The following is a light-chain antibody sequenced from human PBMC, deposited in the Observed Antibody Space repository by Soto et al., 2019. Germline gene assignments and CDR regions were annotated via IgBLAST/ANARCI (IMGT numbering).Light chain of an antibody. V-gene: IGKV3-15*01. CDR1: QRVSTH. CDR2: ASS. J-gene: IGKJ1*01. CDR3: HQYNNWPCT. Sequence: ETVMAQSPVTLSVSPVDTATLSCRSSQRVSTHLAWYQQKPAHAPRLLIYASSTSATGIAVRFSGGGSEKEFTLTIRSLQSEDSALYYCHQYNNWPCTFGQGTKVDIK.